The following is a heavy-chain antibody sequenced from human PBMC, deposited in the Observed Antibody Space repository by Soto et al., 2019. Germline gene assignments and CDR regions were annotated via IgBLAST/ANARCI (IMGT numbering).Heavy chain of an antibody. CDR2: INPNSGGT. D-gene: IGHD5-12*01. Sequence: ASVKVSCKASGYTFTGYYMHWVRQAPGQGLEWMGWINPNSGGTNYAQKFQGWVTMTRDTSISTAYMELSRLRSDDTAVYYCAREYSGYDYCFDYWGQGTQVTVSS. CDR3: AREYSGYDYCFDY. V-gene: IGHV1-2*04. CDR1: GYTFTGYY. J-gene: IGHJ4*02.